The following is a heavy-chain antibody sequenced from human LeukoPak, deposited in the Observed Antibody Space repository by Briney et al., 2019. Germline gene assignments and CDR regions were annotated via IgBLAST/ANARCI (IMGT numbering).Heavy chain of an antibody. CDR1: GFTFSSYG. CDR3: AATTAMVHHSLDY. Sequence: GGSLRLSCAASGFTFSSYGMHWVRQAPGKGLEWVAVIWYDGSNKYYADSVKGRFTTSRDNSKNTLYLQMNSLRAEDTAVYYCAATTAMVHHSLDYWGQGTLVTVSS. D-gene: IGHD5-18*01. V-gene: IGHV3-33*01. CDR2: IWYDGSNK. J-gene: IGHJ4*02.